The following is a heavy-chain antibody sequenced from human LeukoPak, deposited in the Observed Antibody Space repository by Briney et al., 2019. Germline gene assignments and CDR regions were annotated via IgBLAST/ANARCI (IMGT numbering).Heavy chain of an antibody. J-gene: IGHJ4*02. CDR2: IRYDGSNK. CDR3: ARGKLAAAGSFDY. Sequence: GGSLRLSCAASGFTFSSYGMHWVRQAPGKGLEWVALIRYDGSNKYYADSVKGRFTISRDNSKNSLYLQMNSLRAEDTAVYYCARGKLAAAGSFDYWGQGTLVTVSS. D-gene: IGHD6-13*01. V-gene: IGHV3-30*02. CDR1: GFTFSSYG.